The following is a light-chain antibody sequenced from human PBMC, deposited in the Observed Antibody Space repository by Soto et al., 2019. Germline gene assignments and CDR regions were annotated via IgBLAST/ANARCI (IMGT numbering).Light chain of an antibody. Sequence: DIVLTQAPGTLSLSPGERGTLSCRASQSVSSKYLAWYQQKPGQAPRVLIYGASIRATGIPERFSGGGSGTDFTLTITRLEPEDSAVYYCQQYGSSLFTFGPGTNVDIK. CDR1: QSVSSKY. V-gene: IGKV3-20*01. CDR2: GAS. CDR3: QQYGSSLFT. J-gene: IGKJ3*01.